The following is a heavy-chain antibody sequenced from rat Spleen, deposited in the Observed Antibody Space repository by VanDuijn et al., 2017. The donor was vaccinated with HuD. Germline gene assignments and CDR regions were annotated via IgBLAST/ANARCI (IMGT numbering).Heavy chain of an antibody. D-gene: IGHD1-11*01. V-gene: IGHV5S13*01. CDR1: GFTFGNYG. J-gene: IGHJ2*01. Sequence: EVHLVESGGGLVQPGRSLKLSCAASGFTFGNYGLAWVRQAPTKGLEWVASITTGGGNTYYRDSVKGRFTTSRDNAKSSLYLQMDSLMSEDTATYYCTTANNGGCSELYYFDYWGQGVMVTVSS. CDR3: TTANNGGCSELYYFDY. CDR2: ITTGGGNT.